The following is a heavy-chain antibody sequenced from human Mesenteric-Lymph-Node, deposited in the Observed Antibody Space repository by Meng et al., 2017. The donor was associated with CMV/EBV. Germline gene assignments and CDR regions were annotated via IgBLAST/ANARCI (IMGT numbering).Heavy chain of an antibody. CDR3: AREDRLHQILYLDY. D-gene: IGHD2-21*01. CDR2: ISYSGST. V-gene: IGHV4-39*01. J-gene: IGHJ4*02. Sequence: SETLSLTCTVSGGSISSSSYYWGWIRQPPGKGLEWIGSISYSGSTYYRSSLKSRVTISVDTSKNQFSLKLTSVTAADTAVYYCAREDRLHQILYLDYWGQGTLVTVSS. CDR1: GGSISSSSYY.